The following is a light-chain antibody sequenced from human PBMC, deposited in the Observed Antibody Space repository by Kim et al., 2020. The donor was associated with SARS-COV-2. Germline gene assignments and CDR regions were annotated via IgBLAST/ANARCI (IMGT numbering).Light chain of an antibody. CDR2: DVT. CDR1: GGGVGGYNY. V-gene: IGLV2-14*03. CDR3: SSYTTSRTYV. J-gene: IGLJ1*01. Sequence: GRALTFSCTGTGGGVGGYNYVSWYQQHPGKAPKLIIYDVTKRPSGVSSRFAGSKSGNTASLTISGLPAEDEGDYYCSSYTTSRTYVFGTGTKVTVL.